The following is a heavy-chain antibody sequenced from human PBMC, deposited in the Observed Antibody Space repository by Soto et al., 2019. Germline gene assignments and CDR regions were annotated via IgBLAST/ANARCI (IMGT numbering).Heavy chain of an antibody. CDR1: GYSFTSYW. V-gene: IGHV5-51*01. CDR2: IYPGDSDT. Sequence: GESLKISCKGSGYSFTSYWIGWVRQMPGKGLEWMGIIYPGDSDTRYSPSFQGQVTISADKSISTAYLQWRSLKASDTAMYYCARGWSGYSYLYYYYYGMDVWGQGTTVTVSS. CDR3: ARGWSGYSYLYYYYYGMDV. J-gene: IGHJ6*02. D-gene: IGHD3-3*01.